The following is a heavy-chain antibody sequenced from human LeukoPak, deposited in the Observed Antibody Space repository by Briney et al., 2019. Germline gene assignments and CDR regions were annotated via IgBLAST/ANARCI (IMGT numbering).Heavy chain of an antibody. Sequence: GGSLRLSCAASGFTFSSYAMSWVRQAPGKGLEWVSAISGSGGSTYYADSVKGRFTISRRNSKNTLYLQMNSLRAEDTAVYYCARDSRYSSSGYFDYWGQGTLVTVSS. D-gene: IGHD6-13*01. CDR2: ISGSGGST. CDR1: GFTFSSYA. J-gene: IGHJ4*02. CDR3: ARDSRYSSSGYFDY. V-gene: IGHV3-23*01.